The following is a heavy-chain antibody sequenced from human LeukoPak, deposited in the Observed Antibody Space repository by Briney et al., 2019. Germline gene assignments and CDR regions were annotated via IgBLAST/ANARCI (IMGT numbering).Heavy chain of an antibody. Sequence: GESLKISCKGSGYSFTSYWIGWVRQMPGKGLEWMGIIYPGDSDTRYSPSFQGQVTISADKSISTAYLQWSSLRASDTAMYYCAGTSIAARSAFDIWGQGTMVTVSS. CDR2: IYPGDSDT. J-gene: IGHJ3*02. V-gene: IGHV5-51*01. CDR1: GYSFTSYW. CDR3: AGTSIAARSAFDI. D-gene: IGHD6-6*01.